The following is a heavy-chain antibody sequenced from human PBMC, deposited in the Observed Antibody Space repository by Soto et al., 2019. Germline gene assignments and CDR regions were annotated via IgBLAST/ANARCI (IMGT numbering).Heavy chain of an antibody. D-gene: IGHD5-18*01. J-gene: IGHJ6*02. Sequence: SETLSLTCAVSGYSISSGYYWGWIRQPPGKGLEWIGSIYHSGSTYYNPSLKSRVTISVDTSKNQFSLKLSSVTAADTAVYYCARAGWVDTAMSSDYYYYGMDVWGQRTKVTVSS. V-gene: IGHV4-38-2*01. CDR2: IYHSGST. CDR3: ARAGWVDTAMSSDYYYYGMDV. CDR1: GYSISSGYY.